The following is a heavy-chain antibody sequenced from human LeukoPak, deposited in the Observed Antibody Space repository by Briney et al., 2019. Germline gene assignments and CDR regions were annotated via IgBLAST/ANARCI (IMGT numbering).Heavy chain of an antibody. D-gene: IGHD4-17*01. CDR2: INWNGGST. V-gene: IGHV3-20*04. CDR3: ARALYTTVTGWFDP. J-gene: IGHJ5*02. CDR1: GFTFSSYS. Sequence: GGSLRLSCAASGFTFSSYSMNWVRQAPGKGLEWVSGINWNGGSTGYADSVKGRFTISRDNAKNSLYLQMNSLRAEDTALYYCARALYTTVTGWFDPWGQGTLVTVSS.